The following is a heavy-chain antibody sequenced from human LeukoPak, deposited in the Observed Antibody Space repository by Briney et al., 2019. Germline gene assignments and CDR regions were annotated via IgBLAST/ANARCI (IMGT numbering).Heavy chain of an antibody. D-gene: IGHD1-26*01. V-gene: IGHV3-30*02. CDR1: GFNFKTYG. Sequence: GGSLRLSCAASGFNFKTYGMHWVRQAPGKGLEWVAFTRYEGNNKYYADSMKGRFTISRDNSKNTLYLQMNSLRAEDTAVYYCARISGSKHFDIWGQGTMVTVSS. CDR2: TRYEGNNK. J-gene: IGHJ3*02. CDR3: ARISGSKHFDI.